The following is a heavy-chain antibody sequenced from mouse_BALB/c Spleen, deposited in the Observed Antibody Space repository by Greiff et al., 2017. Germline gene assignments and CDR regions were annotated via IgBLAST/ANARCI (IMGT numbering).Heavy chain of an antibody. CDR2: INSNGGST. CDR3: ARSNYPYYYAMDY. J-gene: IGHJ4*01. D-gene: IGHD2-5*01. V-gene: IGHV5-6-3*01. Sequence: EVQLVESGGGLVQPGGSLKLSCAASGFTFSSYGMSWVRQTPDKRLELVATINSNGGSTYYPDSVKGRFTISRDNAKNTLYLQMSSLKSEDTAMYYCARSNYPYYYAMDYWGQGTSVTVSS. CDR1: GFTFSSYG.